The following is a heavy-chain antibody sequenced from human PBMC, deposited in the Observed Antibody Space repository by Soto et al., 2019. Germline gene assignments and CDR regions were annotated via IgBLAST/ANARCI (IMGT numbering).Heavy chain of an antibody. CDR1: GFSISSGYY. J-gene: IGHJ4*02. V-gene: IGHV4-38-2*01. CDR2: IYRSGST. D-gene: IGHD1-7*01. CDR3: ARVRGNWDYNYFDY. Sequence: TSETLSLTCAVSGFSISSGYYWGWIRQPPGKGLEWIGSIYRSGSTYFNPSLKSPVTISVDTSKNQFSLNLSSVTAADTAVYYCARVRGNWDYNYFDYWGQGTLVTVSS.